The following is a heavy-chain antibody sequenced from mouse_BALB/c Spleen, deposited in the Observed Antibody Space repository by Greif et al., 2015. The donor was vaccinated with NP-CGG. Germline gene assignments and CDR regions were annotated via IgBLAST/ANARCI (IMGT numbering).Heavy chain of an antibody. V-gene: IGHV2-9*02. CDR1: GFSLTSYG. Sequence: QVQLKESGPGLVAPSQSLSITCTVSGFSLTSYGVHWVRQPPGKGLEWLGVIWXGGSTNYNSALMSRLSISKDNSKSQDFLKMNSLQTDDTAMYYCARDGYYAMDYWGQGTSVTVSS. J-gene: IGHJ4*01. CDR3: ARDGYYAMDY. CDR2: IWXGGST.